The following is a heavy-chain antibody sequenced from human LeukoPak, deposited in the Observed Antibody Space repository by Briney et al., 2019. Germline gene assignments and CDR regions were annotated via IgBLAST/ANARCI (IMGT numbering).Heavy chain of an antibody. Sequence: PSETLSLTRTVSGGSISSGSYYWNWIRQPAGKGLEWIGRIYSSGSTNYNPSLKSRVTISVDTSKNQFSLKLSSVTAADTAVYYCARDVGGRAFDIWGQGTMVTVSS. CDR3: ARDVGGRAFDI. J-gene: IGHJ3*02. CDR2: IYSSGST. D-gene: IGHD1-26*01. CDR1: GGSISSGSYY. V-gene: IGHV4-61*02.